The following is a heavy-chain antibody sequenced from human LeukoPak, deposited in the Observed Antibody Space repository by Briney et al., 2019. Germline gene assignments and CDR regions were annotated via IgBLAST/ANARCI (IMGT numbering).Heavy chain of an antibody. V-gene: IGHV4-59*01. CDR3: ARVAHCSSTTCYQGIFDY. CDR2: IYYSGST. CDR1: GGSISNYY. J-gene: IGHJ4*02. D-gene: IGHD2-2*01. Sequence: SETLSLTCTVSGGSISNYYWSWIQQPPGKGLEWVGYIYYSGSTNYNPSLKSRVTISVDTSKNQFSLKLSSVTAADTAVYYCARVAHCSSTTCYQGIFDYWGQGTLVTVSS.